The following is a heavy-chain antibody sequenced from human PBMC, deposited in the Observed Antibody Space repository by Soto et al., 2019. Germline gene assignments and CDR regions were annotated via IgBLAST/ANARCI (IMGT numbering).Heavy chain of an antibody. Sequence: ASVKVSCKASGYTFTSYYMHWVRQAPGQGLEWMGKINPSGGSTSYAQKFQGRVTMTTDTSTSTAYMELRSLRSDDTAVYYCARARLIARGVIINWFDPWGQGTLVTVSS. D-gene: IGHD3-10*01. CDR3: ARARLIARGVIINWFDP. J-gene: IGHJ5*02. CDR2: INPSGGST. V-gene: IGHV1-46*01. CDR1: GYTFTSYY.